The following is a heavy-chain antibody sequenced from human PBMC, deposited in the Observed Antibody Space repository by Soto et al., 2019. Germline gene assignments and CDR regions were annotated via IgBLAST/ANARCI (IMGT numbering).Heavy chain of an antibody. Sequence: QVQLVQSGAEVKKPGASVKVSCKASGYTFTGYYMHWVRQAPGQGLEWMGWINPNSGGTNYAQKFQGRVTMTRDTSISTAYMELSRLRSDDTAVYYCAREGYYGSGSPGAFDIWGQGTMVTVSS. CDR2: INPNSGGT. V-gene: IGHV1-2*02. CDR3: AREGYYGSGSPGAFDI. J-gene: IGHJ3*02. D-gene: IGHD3-10*01. CDR1: GYTFTGYY.